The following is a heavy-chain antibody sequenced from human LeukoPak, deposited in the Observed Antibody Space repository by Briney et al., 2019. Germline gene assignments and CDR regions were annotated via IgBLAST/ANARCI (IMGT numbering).Heavy chain of an antibody. D-gene: IGHD5-18*01. Sequence: PSETLSLTCTVSGGSISSSSYYWGWIRQPPGKGLEWIGSIYYSGSTYYNPSLKSRVTISVDTSKNQFSLNLSSVTAADTAVYYCARTTQDTAMVYRDYYYYYTAVGGKGTSVTISS. J-gene: IGHJ6*03. CDR1: GGSISSSSYY. CDR2: IYYSGST. V-gene: IGHV4-39*07. CDR3: ARTTQDTAMVYRDYYYYYTAV.